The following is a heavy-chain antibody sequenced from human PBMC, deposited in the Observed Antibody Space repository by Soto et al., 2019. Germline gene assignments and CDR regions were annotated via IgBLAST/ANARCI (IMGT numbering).Heavy chain of an antibody. CDR3: ARDRAGYYSHFVY. V-gene: IGHV1-69*01. J-gene: IGHJ4*02. CDR1: RSTFTNYA. D-gene: IGHD3-22*01. CDR2: IMPFFGSG. Sequence: QVYLVQSGAEVKKPGSSVKVSCKALRSTFTNYAFSWVRQAPGQGLEWMGGIMPFFGSGNYAQKFQGRINITADESTSSVYLELTSLRSEDTAVYYCARDRAGYYSHFVYWGQGTLVTVSS.